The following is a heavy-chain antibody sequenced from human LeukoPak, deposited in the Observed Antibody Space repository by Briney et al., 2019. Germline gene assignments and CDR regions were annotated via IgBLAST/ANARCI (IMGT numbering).Heavy chain of an antibody. D-gene: IGHD2-8*02. J-gene: IGHJ4*02. V-gene: IGHV3-21*01. CDR1: GFTFSSYS. CDR2: ISSSSSYI. CDR3: ARDKNTGRVVDY. Sequence: GGSLRLSCAASGFTFSSYSMNWVRQAPGKGLEWVSSISSSSSYIYYADSVKGRFTISRDNAKNSLYLQMNSLRAEDTAVYYCARDKNTGRVVDYWGQGTLVTASS.